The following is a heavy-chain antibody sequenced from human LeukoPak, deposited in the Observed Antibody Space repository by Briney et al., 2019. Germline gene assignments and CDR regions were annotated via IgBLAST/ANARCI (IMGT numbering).Heavy chain of an antibody. V-gene: IGHV3-21*01. CDR1: GFTFSSYT. Sequence: PGGSLRLSYAASGFTFSSYTMHWIRQAPGKGLEWVSSISGSNSYIFYADSVKGRFTVSRDNAKDSLYLQMNSLRAEDTAVYYCARALTTLTYEGYWGQGTLVTVSS. CDR2: ISGSNSYI. J-gene: IGHJ4*02. CDR3: ARALTTLTYEGY. D-gene: IGHD1-1*01.